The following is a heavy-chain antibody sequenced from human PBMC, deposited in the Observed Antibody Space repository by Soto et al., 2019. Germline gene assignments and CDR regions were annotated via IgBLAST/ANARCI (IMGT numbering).Heavy chain of an antibody. CDR3: ATEGAKTTWNLDY. V-gene: IGHV3-23*01. CDR2: VSPHAANT. D-gene: IGHD1-1*01. J-gene: IGHJ4*02. CDR1: GFTFDSCG. Sequence: PGGSLRLSCVASGFTFDSCGMNWVRQAPGKGLEWVAGVSPHAANTYYADSVRGRFIISRDDSRKTVSLDMNSLRGEDSAVYYCATEGAKTTWNLDYWGQGTVVTVSS.